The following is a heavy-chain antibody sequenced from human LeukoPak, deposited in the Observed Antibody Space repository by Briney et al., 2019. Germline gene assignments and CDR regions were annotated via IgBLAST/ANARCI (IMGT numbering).Heavy chain of an antibody. J-gene: IGHJ3*02. CDR1: GYTFTGYY. Sequence: VASVKVSCKASGYTFTGYYMHWVRQAPGQGLEWMGWINPNSGGTNYAQKFQGRVTMTRDTSISTAYMELSRLRSDDTAVYYCARVRLGIRPTYAFDIWGQGTMVTVSS. CDR3: ARVRLGIRPTYAFDI. V-gene: IGHV1-2*02. CDR2: INPNSGGT. D-gene: IGHD7-27*01.